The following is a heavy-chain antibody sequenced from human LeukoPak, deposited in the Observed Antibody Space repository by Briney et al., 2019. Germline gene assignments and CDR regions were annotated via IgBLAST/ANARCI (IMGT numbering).Heavy chain of an antibody. CDR1: GFTFSSYW. J-gene: IGHJ4*02. CDR2: INRYGSST. V-gene: IGHV3-74*01. Sequence: GGPLRLSCPVSGFTFSSYWMHWVRQAPGKGLVWVSRINRYGSSTYYADSVKGRFTISRDNAENTLYLQMKSLIAEHSAVYYCSRSTTGPTYYFDFWSQGTLVTVSS. CDR3: SRSTTGPTYYFDF. D-gene: IGHD1-1*01.